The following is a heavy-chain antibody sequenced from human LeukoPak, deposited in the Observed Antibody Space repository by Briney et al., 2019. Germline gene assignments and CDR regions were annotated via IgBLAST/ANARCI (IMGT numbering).Heavy chain of an antibody. CDR1: GGSISSYY. CDR3: ARRTMGFDY. J-gene: IGHJ4*02. D-gene: IGHD3-3*01. CDR2: IYYSGST. Sequence: SETLSLTCTVSGGSISSYYWSWIRQPPGKGLEWLGYIYYSGSTNYNPSLKSRVTISVDTSKNQFSLKLSSVTAADTAVYYCARRTMGFDYWGQGTLVTVSS. V-gene: IGHV4-59*01.